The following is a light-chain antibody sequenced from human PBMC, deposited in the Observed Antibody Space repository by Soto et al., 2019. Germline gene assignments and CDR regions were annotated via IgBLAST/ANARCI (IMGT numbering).Light chain of an antibody. Sequence: DLQMTQSPSSLSASVGDRVTITCRASQSISSYLNWYQQKPGKAPKLLIYAASSLQSGVPSRFSGSGSGTDFTLTISSLQPEDFATYYCQQSYSTSGYTFGQGTKLEIK. CDR1: QSISSY. J-gene: IGKJ2*01. V-gene: IGKV1-39*01. CDR3: QQSYSTSGYT. CDR2: AAS.